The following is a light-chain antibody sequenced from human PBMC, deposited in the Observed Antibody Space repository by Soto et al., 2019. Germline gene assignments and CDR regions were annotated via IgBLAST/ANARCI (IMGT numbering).Light chain of an antibody. CDR3: QRYGSSPLYA. V-gene: IGKV3-20*01. CDR1: QTINTEF. Sequence: EIVLTQSPGTLSLSPGERATFSYRTSQTINTEFLAWYQQRPGLAPRLLIHGTSNRATGIPDRFSGSGSGTDFTLTISALEPEDFAVYYCQRYGSSPLYAFGQGTKLEI. J-gene: IGKJ2*01. CDR2: GTS.